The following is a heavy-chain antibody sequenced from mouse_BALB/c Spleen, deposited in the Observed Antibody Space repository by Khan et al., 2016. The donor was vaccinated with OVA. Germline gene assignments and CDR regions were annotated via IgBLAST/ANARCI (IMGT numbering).Heavy chain of an antibody. D-gene: IGHD1-1*01. J-gene: IGHJ2*01. CDR1: GYSITTDYA. V-gene: IGHV3-2*02. CDR3: ARIYGGDFDY. CDR2: ISYSGNT. Sequence: VQLKESGPGLVKPSQSLSLTCTVTGYSITTDYAWNWIRQFPGSKLEWMGHISYSGNTKYNPSLKSRISITRDTYKNQFFLQLKSVTTEDTARYYCARIYGGDFDYWGQGTTLTVSS.